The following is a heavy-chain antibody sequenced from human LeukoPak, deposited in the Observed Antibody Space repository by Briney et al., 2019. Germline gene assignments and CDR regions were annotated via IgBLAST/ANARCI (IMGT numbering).Heavy chain of an antibody. V-gene: IGHV1-46*01. CDR1: GYTFINYY. CDR2: INPSGGST. D-gene: IGHD3-22*01. J-gene: IGHJ4*02. Sequence: GASVKVSCKASGYTFINYYLHWVRQAPGQGLEWMGIINPSGGSTSYAQKFQGRVTMTRDTSTSTVYMELSSLRSEDTAVYYCARDRSTPPTDDSSGYPIHYFDYWGQGTLVTVSS. CDR3: ARDRSTPPTDDSSGYPIHYFDY.